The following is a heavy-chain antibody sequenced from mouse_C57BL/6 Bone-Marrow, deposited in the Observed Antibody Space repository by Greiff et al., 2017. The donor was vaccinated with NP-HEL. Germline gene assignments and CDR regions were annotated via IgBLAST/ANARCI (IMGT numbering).Heavy chain of an antibody. J-gene: IGHJ2*01. CDR2: IYPGSGST. D-gene: IGHD2-2*01. Sequence: QVQLQQPGAELVKPGASVKMSCKASGYTFTSYWITWVKQRPGQGLEWIGDIYPGSGSTNYNEKFKSKATLTVDTSSSTAYMQRSSLTSEDSAVYYCAGGLRRHYYFDYWGQGTTLTVSS. V-gene: IGHV1-55*01. CDR1: GYTFTSYW. CDR3: AGGLRRHYYFDY.